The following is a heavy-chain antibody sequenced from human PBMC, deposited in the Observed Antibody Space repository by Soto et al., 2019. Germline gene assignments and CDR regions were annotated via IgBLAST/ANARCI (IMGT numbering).Heavy chain of an antibody. Sequence: SETLSLTCTVSGGSISSNYWTWIRQPPGKGLEWIGYVYNSGSTNYNPSLKSRVTISEDTSKSQFSLKVNSMTAADTAVYYCARYRREAVAGYTLDNWGQGILVPVST. CDR2: VYNSGST. D-gene: IGHD6-13*01. J-gene: IGHJ1*01. V-gene: IGHV4-59*01. CDR3: ARYRREAVAGYTLDN. CDR1: GGSISSNY.